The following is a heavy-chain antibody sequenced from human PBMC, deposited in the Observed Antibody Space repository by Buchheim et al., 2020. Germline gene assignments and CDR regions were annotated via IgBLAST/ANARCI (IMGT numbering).Heavy chain of an antibody. V-gene: IGHV3-48*04. CDR2: ISPGGTTT. CDR1: GFTFSSYG. D-gene: IGHD6-13*01. J-gene: IGHJ4*02. CDR3: ARSFQRGIAAAALATMCFDY. Sequence: VQLVESGGGVVQPGRSLRLSCAASGFTFSSYGMHWVRQAPGKGLEWVSYISPGGTTTYYADSVKGRFTLSRDNAKNSLSLQMNSLRAEDTAVYYCARSFQRGIAAAALATMCFDYWGQGTL.